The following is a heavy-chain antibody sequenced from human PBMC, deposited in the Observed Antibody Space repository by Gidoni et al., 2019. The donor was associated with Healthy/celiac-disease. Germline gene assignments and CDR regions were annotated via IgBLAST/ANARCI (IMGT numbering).Heavy chain of an antibody. Sequence: QVTLKESGPVLVKPTETLTLTCTVSGFSLSNARMGVSWIRQPPGKALEWLAHIFSNDEKSYSTSLKSRLTISKDTSKSQVVLTMTNMDPVDTATYYCARILTTRYGDHSGYYYYYYMDVWGKGTTVTVSS. J-gene: IGHJ6*03. V-gene: IGHV2-26*01. CDR2: IFSNDEK. CDR1: GFSLSNARMG. CDR3: ARILTTRYGDHSGYYYYYYMDV. D-gene: IGHD4-17*01.